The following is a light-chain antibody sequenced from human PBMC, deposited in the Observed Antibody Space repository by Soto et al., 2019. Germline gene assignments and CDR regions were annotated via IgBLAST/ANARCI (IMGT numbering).Light chain of an antibody. CDR3: QQYNDWPPWT. CDR2: GAS. Sequence: EIVMTQSPATLSVSPGESATLSCRASQSVSSYLAWYQQKPGQAPRLLIYGASTRATGIPARFSGSGSGTEFTLTISSLQSEDFALYYCQQYNDWPPWTFGQGTKVEIK. J-gene: IGKJ1*01. CDR1: QSVSSY. V-gene: IGKV3-15*01.